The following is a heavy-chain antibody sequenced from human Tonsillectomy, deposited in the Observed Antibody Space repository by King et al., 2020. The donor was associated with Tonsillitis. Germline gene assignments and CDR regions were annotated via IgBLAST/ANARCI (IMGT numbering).Heavy chain of an antibody. CDR3: ARGASGFFYDSSGANGYYMDV. J-gene: IGHJ6*03. CDR2: SNHIGST. D-gene: IGHD3-22*01. CDR1: GGAFSGYY. Sequence: VQLQQWGAGLLKPSETLSRTCAVYGGAFSGYYWTWIRPPPREGPEWIWESNHIGSTNHNPSLQSRVTITADTSKNPFSLNLRSVSAADTAVYYCARGASGFFYDSSGANGYYMDVWGKGTTVTVSS. V-gene: IGHV4-34*01.